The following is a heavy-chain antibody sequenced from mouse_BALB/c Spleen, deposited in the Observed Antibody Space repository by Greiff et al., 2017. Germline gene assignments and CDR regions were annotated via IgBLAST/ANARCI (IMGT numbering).Heavy chain of an antibody. CDR3: ARSTTIPTRAWFAY. V-gene: IGHV1-4*02. D-gene: IGHD2-1*01. J-gene: IGHJ3*01. CDR1: GYTFTSYT. Sequence: QVQLKESAAELARPGASVKMSCKASGYTFTSYTMHWVKQRPGQGLEWIGYINPSSGYTEYNQKFKDKTTLTADKSSSTAYMQLSSLTSEDSAVYYCARSTTIPTRAWFAYWGQGTLVTVSA. CDR2: INPSSGYT.